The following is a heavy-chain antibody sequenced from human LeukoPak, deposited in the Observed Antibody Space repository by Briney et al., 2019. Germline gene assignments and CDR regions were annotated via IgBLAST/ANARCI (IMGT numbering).Heavy chain of an antibody. J-gene: IGHJ4*02. V-gene: IGHV4-34*01. CDR1: GGSFSGYY. Sequence: PSETLSLTCAVYGGSFSGYYWSWIRQPPGKGLEWIGEINHSGSTNYNPSLKSRVTISVDTSKNQFSLKLSSVTAVDTAVYYCARGCGDRYYDFWSGYYTGVYYFDYWGQGTLVTVSS. CDR3: ARGCGDRYYDFWSGYYTGVYYFDY. D-gene: IGHD3-3*01. CDR2: INHSGST.